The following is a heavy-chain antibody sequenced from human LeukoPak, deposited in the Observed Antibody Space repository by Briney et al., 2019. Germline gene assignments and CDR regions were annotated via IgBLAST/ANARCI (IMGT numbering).Heavy chain of an antibody. D-gene: IGHD6-13*01. J-gene: IGHJ6*02. CDR3: ARESGYSSSWYYYYGMDV. V-gene: IGHV3-21*01. CDR2: ISSSSSYI. CDR1: GFTFSSYS. Sequence: PGRSLRLSCAASGFTFSSYSMNWVRQAPGKGLEWVSSISSSSSYIYYADSVKGRFTISRDNAKNSLYLQMNSLRAEDTAVYYCARESGYSSSWYYYYGMDVWGQGTTVTVSS.